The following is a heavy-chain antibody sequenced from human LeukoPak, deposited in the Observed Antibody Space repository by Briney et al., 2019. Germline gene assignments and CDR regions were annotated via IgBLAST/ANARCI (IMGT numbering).Heavy chain of an antibody. CDR2: MNPNSGNT. D-gene: IGHD3-3*01. CDR1: GYTFTSYD. V-gene: IGHV1-8*01. J-gene: IGHJ4*02. Sequence: GASVKVSCKASGYTFTSYDINWVRQAAGQGLEWMGWMNPNSGNTGYAQKFQGRVTMTRNTSISTAYMELSSLRSEDTAVYYCARGWRFLEWLVDYWGQGTLVTVSS. CDR3: ARGWRFLEWLVDY.